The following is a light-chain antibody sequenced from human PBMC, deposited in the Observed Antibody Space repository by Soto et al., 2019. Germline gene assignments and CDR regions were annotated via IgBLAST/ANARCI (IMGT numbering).Light chain of an antibody. CDR1: QSISVW. V-gene: IGKV1-5*03. J-gene: IGKJ1*01. Sequence: DIQMTQSPSTLSASVGDRVTITCRASQSISVWLAWYQQKAGKAPNLLIYKASRLESGVPSRFSGSGTETEITLTIIGLPPGDSATYYCQQYNSYSPTFGQGTKVEVK. CDR2: KAS. CDR3: QQYNSYSPT.